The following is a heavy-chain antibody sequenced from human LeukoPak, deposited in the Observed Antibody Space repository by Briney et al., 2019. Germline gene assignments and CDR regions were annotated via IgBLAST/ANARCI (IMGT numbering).Heavy chain of an antibody. CDR2: ISSGGRST. CDR3: AKALSISASGTDY. CDR1: GFTFSSYA. Sequence: PGGSLRLSCAASGFTFSSYAMSWVRQAPGKGLEWVSGISSGGRSTYYADSVKGRFTISRDKSKNTLYLQMNSLRAEDTAVYYCAKALSISASGTDYWGQGTLVTVSS. J-gene: IGHJ4*02. D-gene: IGHD6-13*01. V-gene: IGHV3-23*01.